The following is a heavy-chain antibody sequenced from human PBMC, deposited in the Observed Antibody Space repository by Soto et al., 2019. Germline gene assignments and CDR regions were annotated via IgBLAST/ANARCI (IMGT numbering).Heavy chain of an antibody. V-gene: IGHV3-15*01. D-gene: IGHD2-15*01. Sequence: EVQLVESGGGLVEPGGSLRLSCAASGFTFTNAWMNWVRQAPGKGLEWVGRVKRQTDGGTTAYAAPVKGRFTISRDDSKXMXXLHMNSLKTEDTAVYYCTGVECTVNKCYSFDAFDIWGQGTMVTVSS. CDR1: GFTFTNAW. J-gene: IGHJ3*02. CDR3: TGVECTVNKCYSFDAFDI. CDR2: VKRQTDGGTT.